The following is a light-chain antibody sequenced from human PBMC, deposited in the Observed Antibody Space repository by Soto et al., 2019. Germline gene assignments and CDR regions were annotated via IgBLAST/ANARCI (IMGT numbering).Light chain of an antibody. CDR2: AAS. Sequence: DVQLTQSPSFLAASVGDRLTITCRASQDLKRFLAWYQQKPGKAPKLLIFAASSLQSGVPSRFSGSGSGTDFTLTISGLQVEDFATYYCQQSYSTPYTFGQGTKLEIK. CDR3: QQSYSTPYT. CDR1: QDLKRF. V-gene: IGKV1-39*01. J-gene: IGKJ2*01.